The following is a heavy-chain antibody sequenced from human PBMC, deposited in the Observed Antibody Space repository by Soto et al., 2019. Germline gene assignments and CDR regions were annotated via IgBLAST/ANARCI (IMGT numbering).Heavy chain of an antibody. Sequence: GESLKISCATSGFTFSSYGMHWVRQAPGKGLEWVAVISYDGGNEYNADSVRGRFTVSRDNSKNTLYLQMNSLRPEDTAVYYCAKDVSRLAADYYFDYWGQGTLVT. CDR2: ISYDGGNE. V-gene: IGHV3-30*18. CDR1: GFTFSSYG. J-gene: IGHJ4*02. D-gene: IGHD3-16*01. CDR3: AKDVSRLAADYYFDY.